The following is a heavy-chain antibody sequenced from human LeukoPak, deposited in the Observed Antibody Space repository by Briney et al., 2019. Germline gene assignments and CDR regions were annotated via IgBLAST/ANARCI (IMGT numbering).Heavy chain of an antibody. D-gene: IGHD3-22*01. V-gene: IGHV4-39*07. J-gene: IGHJ4*02. CDR2: IYYSGST. Sequence: PSETLSHTCTVSGGSISSSSYYWGWIRQPPGKGLEWIGSIYYSGSTYYNPSLKSRVTISVDTSKNQFSLKLSSVTAADTVVYYCARVCCSRDYYDSSGYYRETYDYFDYWGQGTLVTVSS. CDR1: GGSISSSSYY. CDR3: ARVCCSRDYYDSSGYYRETYDYFDY.